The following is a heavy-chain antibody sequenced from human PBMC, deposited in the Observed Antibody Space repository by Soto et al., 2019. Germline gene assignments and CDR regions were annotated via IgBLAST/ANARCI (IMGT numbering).Heavy chain of an antibody. D-gene: IGHD3-16*01. J-gene: IGHJ6*02. Sequence: PGGSLRLSCVGSGFTFSSYAIHWVRQAPGKGLEWVAVISYDGRNKYYVDSVKGRFSISRDNSKNTLFLQMNSLRVEDTAVYYCARDPREGGDYYYRMDVWGQGTAVTSP. CDR3: ARDPREGGDYYYRMDV. CDR2: ISYDGRNK. CDR1: GFTFSSYA. V-gene: IGHV3-30*04.